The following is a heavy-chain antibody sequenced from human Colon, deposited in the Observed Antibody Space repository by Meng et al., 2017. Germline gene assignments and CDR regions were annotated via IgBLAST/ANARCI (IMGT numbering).Heavy chain of an antibody. J-gene: IGHJ4*02. CDR2: IYHSGST. Sequence: HRRRQSSGPGRGKPSETLALTCTVSGGSISSNGYYWDWVRQPPGKGLEWIGAIYHSGSTSYNPSLQSRVTMFVDTSKNQFSLMLTSVTATDTAVYYCARRRGGSGRDCWGQGTLVTVSS. CDR3: ARRRGGSGRDC. CDR1: GGSISSNGYY. V-gene: IGHV4-39*01. D-gene: IGHD3-10*01.